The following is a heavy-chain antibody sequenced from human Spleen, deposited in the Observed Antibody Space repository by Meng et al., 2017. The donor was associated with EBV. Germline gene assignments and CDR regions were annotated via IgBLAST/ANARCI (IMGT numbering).Heavy chain of an antibody. D-gene: IGHD3-22*01. CDR2: IYYNGNT. CDR1: GGSNRSRSYY. V-gene: IGHV4-39*01. CDR3: ARLVGYDTSGY. J-gene: IGHJ4*02. Sequence: QLQLQESGPGLVKSSAPLSLPCTVSGGSNRSRSYYWGWIRQPPGKGLEWIGAIYYNGNTYYNPSLKSRVTITLDMSKNQFSLRLTSVTAADTAVYYCARLVGYDTSGYWGQGTLVTVSS.